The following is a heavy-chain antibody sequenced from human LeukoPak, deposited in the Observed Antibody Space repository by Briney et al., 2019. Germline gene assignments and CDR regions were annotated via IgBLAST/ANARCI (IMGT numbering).Heavy chain of an antibody. D-gene: IGHD3-10*01. Sequence: GGSLRLSCAASGFTFSSYEMNWVRQSPGKGLEWVGHIERKTDGGTTDYAAPVKGRFTISRDDSRNTLYLQMHSLKTEDTAVYYCTTEYYGSINHWGQGTLVTVSS. CDR2: IERKTDGGTT. CDR3: TTEYYGSINH. V-gene: IGHV3-15*04. CDR1: GFTFSSYE. J-gene: IGHJ5*02.